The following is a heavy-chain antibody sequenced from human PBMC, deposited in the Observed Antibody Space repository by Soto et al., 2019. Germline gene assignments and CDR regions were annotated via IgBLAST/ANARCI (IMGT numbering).Heavy chain of an antibody. CDR3: AREDCISTSCHGMDV. J-gene: IGHJ6*02. Sequence: GGSLRLSCAASGFTFSSYTMRWVRQAPGKGLEWVAVISYDGSNKYYADSVKGRFTISRDNSKNTLYLQMNSLRAEDTAVYYCAREDCISTSCHGMDVWGQGTTVTVSS. CDR2: ISYDGSNK. CDR1: GFTFSSYT. D-gene: IGHD2-2*01. V-gene: IGHV3-30-3*01.